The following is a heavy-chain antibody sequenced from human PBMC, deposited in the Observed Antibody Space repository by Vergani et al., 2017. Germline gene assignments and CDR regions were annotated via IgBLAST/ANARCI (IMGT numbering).Heavy chain of an antibody. CDR1: EFTFSNYA. V-gene: IGHV3-23*01. D-gene: IGHD3-3*01. CDR2: ISGSGVSA. J-gene: IGHJ5*02. Sequence: EVQLLESGGGLVQPGGSLRLTCAASEFTFSNYAMNWVRQAPGKGLEWVSGISGSGVSAYYTDSVKGRFTISRDNSKNMLFLQMNNLRTEDTAIYYCAKVMYDAWFDPWGQGTLVTVSS. CDR3: AKVMYDAWFDP.